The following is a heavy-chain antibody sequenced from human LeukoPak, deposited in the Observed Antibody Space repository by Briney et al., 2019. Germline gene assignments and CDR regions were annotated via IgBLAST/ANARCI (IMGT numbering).Heavy chain of an antibody. D-gene: IGHD1-26*01. Sequence: GGSLRLSCAASGFTFRSYAMSWVRQAPGKGLEWVSVISGSADRTYYADSVKGRFTISRDNSRDTLFLQMNSLRADDTAVYYWAKEPYRGSYFDYGGQGNLVTVSS. CDR2: ISGSADRT. V-gene: IGHV3-23*01. CDR3: AKEPYRGSYFDY. J-gene: IGHJ4*02. CDR1: GFTFRSYA.